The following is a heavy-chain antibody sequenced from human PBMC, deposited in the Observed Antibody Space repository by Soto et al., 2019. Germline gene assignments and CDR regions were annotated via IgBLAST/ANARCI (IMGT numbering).Heavy chain of an antibody. CDR2: MSGSGCST. J-gene: IGHJ4*02. V-gene: IGHV3-23*01. Sequence: EVQLLESGGGVVQPGGSLTLSCAASGFTFSNYAMSWVRQAPGKGLEWVSAMSGSGCSTYYAVSVNGPFAISRDNSRNTIHLHMNSLRVEDTAIYYCAKEVTGWLGNFDFWGQGTLVTVSS. CDR3: AKEVTGWLGNFDF. CDR1: GFTFSNYA. D-gene: IGHD6-19*01.